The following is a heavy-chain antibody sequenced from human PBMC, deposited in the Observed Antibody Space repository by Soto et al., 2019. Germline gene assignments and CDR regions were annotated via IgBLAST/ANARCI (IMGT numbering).Heavy chain of an antibody. J-gene: IGHJ6*02. Sequence: ASVKVSCKASGYTFTSYGISWVRQAPGQGLEWMGWISAYNGNTNYAQKLQGRVTMTTDTSTSTAYMELRSLRSDDTAVYYCARILLAAAGTHYYYYGMDVWGQGTTVTVSS. CDR3: ARILLAAAGTHYYYYGMDV. CDR1: GYTFTSYG. V-gene: IGHV1-18*04. CDR2: ISAYNGNT. D-gene: IGHD6-13*01.